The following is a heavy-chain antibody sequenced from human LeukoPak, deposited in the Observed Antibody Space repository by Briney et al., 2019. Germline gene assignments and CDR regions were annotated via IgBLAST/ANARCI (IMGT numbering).Heavy chain of an antibody. Sequence: GASVKVSCEASGYPFDNFGLTWVRQAPGQGLEWMGWISAYNGNTHYAQKFRGRLTMTTDTSTTTAYLELRSLKSDDTAVYYCARDRLDGDLTGESHYWGQGTLVTVSS. V-gene: IGHV1-18*01. J-gene: IGHJ4*02. D-gene: IGHD4-17*01. CDR3: ARDRLDGDLTGESHY. CDR2: ISAYNGNT. CDR1: GYPFDNFG.